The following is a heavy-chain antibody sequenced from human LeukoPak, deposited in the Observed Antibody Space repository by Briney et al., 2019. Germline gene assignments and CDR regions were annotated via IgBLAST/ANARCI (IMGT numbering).Heavy chain of an antibody. CDR1: GYTFTSYG. CDR3: ARAQAEIDY. J-gene: IGHJ4*02. D-gene: IGHD5-24*01. V-gene: IGHV1-2*02. Sequence: GASVKVSCKASGYTFTSYGISWVRQAPGQGLEWMGWINPNSGGTNYAQKFQGRVTMTRDTSISTAYMELSRLRSDDTAVYYCARAQAEIDYWGQGTLVTVSS. CDR2: INPNSGGT.